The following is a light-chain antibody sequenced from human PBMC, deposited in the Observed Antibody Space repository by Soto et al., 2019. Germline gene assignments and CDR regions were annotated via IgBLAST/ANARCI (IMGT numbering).Light chain of an antibody. CDR2: AAS. CDR1: QGISNY. V-gene: IGKV1-27*01. CDR3: QEYNSALGFT. J-gene: IGKJ3*01. Sequence: DIQMTQSPSSLSASVGDRVTITCRASQGISNYLAWYQQKPGKVPKLLIYAASTLQSGVPSRFSGSGSGTDFTVTISSLQPEDVATYYCQEYNSALGFTLGPGTKVDIK.